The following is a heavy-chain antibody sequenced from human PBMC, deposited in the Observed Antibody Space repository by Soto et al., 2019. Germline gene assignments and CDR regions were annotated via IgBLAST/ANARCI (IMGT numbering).Heavy chain of an antibody. CDR3: ARDCYDFWSEWFDP. D-gene: IGHD3-3*01. CDR1: GFTFSSYW. V-gene: IGHV3-74*01. J-gene: IGHJ5*02. CDR2: INSDGSST. Sequence: EVQLVESGGGLVQPGGSLRLSCAASGFTFSSYWMHWVRQAPGEGLVWVSRINSDGSSTSYADSVKGRFTISRDNAKNTLYLQMNSLRAEDTAVYYCARDCYDFWSEWFDPWGQGTLVTVSS.